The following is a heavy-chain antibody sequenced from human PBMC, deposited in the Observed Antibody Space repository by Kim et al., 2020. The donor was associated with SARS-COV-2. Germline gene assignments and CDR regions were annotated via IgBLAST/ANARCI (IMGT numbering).Heavy chain of an antibody. Sequence: ASVKVSCKASGYTFTSYGISWVRQAPGQGLEWMGWISAYNGNTNYAQKLQGRVTMTTDTSTSTAYMELRSLRSDDTAVYYCARPTVTTFATYYYYGMDVWGQGTTVTVSS. CDR3: ARPTVTTFATYYYYGMDV. V-gene: IGHV1-18*01. D-gene: IGHD4-17*01. CDR2: ISAYNGNT. J-gene: IGHJ6*02. CDR1: GYTFTSYG.